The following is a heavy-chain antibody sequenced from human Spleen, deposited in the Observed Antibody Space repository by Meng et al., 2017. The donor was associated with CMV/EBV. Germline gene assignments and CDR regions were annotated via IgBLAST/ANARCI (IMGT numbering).Heavy chain of an antibody. J-gene: IGHJ4*02. CDR2: IYYSGSS. CDR3: ARGNIEVAGVIDS. CDR1: GGSISGYY. V-gene: IGHV4-59*01. D-gene: IGHD6-19*01. Sequence: ESLKISCTVSGGSISGYYWSWIRQPPGKGLEWIGYIYYSGSSNYNPSLKSRVTLSVDTSKNHFSLKLSSLTAADTAVYYCARGNIEVAGVIDSWGQGTLVTVSS.